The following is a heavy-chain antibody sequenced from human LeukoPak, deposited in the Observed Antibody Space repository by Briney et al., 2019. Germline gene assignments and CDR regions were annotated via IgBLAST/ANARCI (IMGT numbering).Heavy chain of an antibody. V-gene: IGHV3-23*01. Sequence: GGSLRLSRAASGFTFSNYAMSWVRQAPGKGLEWVSAISGSGGSTYYADSVKGRFTISRDNSKNTLYLQMNSLRAEDTAVYYCARPHAPYSSGWNDYWGQGTLVTVSS. CDR3: ARPHAPYSSGWNDY. CDR2: ISGSGGST. CDR1: GFTFSNYA. D-gene: IGHD6-19*01. J-gene: IGHJ4*02.